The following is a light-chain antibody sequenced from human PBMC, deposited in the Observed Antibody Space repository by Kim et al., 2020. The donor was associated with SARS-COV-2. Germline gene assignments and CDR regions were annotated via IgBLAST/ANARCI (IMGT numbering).Light chain of an antibody. CDR2: WAS. CDR3: QQYYSTPLT. CDR1: QTVLYTSNNKNY. V-gene: IGKV4-1*01. Sequence: TINCKSSQTVLYTSNNKNYLAWYQQKPGQPPNLLIYWASTRASGVPDRFSGSGSGTDFTLTISSLQAEDVAVYYCQQYYSTPLTFGGGTKVDIK. J-gene: IGKJ4*01.